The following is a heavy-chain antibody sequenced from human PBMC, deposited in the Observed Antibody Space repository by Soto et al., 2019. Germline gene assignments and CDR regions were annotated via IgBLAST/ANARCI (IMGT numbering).Heavy chain of an antibody. V-gene: IGHV1-69*13. Sequence: SVKVSCKASGGTFSSYAISWVRQAPGQGLEWMGGIIPIFGTANYAQKFQGRVTITADESTSTAYMELSSLRSEDTAVYYCAGGPKPPKNNWFDPWGQGTLVTVSS. CDR1: GGTFSSYA. J-gene: IGHJ5*02. CDR3: AGGPKPPKNNWFDP. CDR2: IIPIFGTA.